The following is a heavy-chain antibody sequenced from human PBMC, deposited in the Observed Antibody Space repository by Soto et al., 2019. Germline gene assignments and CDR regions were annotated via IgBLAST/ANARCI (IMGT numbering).Heavy chain of an antibody. CDR2: INTNNGGT. Sequence: ASVKVSCKASGYTFTGYLMHWVRQAPGQGLEWMGWINTNNGGTNYAQKFQGRVTMTMDTSINTAYMELSSLRSDDTAIYYCARGGEVVVAANYWGQGTLVTVSS. J-gene: IGHJ4*02. CDR3: ARGGEVVVAANY. CDR1: GYTFTGYL. D-gene: IGHD2-15*01. V-gene: IGHV1-2*02.